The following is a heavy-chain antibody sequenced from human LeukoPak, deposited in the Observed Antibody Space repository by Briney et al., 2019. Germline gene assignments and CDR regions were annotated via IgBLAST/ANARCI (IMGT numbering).Heavy chain of an antibody. CDR2: ISSKSDGGTT. V-gene: IGHV3-15*01. Sequence: PGGSLRLSCGASELAFENVWMSWVRQAPGKGLEWVGRISSKSDGGTTDYAAPVKGRFTISRDDSTNTLSLQMSGLKAEDTALYFCITEPHDYGDFTFGYWGQGTLVTVSS. D-gene: IGHD4-17*01. CDR3: ITEPHDYGDFTFGY. J-gene: IGHJ4*02. CDR1: ELAFENVW.